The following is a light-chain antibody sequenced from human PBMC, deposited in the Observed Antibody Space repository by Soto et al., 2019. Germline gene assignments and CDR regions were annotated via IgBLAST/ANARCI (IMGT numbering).Light chain of an antibody. J-gene: IGKJ3*01. Sequence: EIVLTQSPVTLSLSPGERATLSCRASQSVSSSFLAWYQQKPGQAPRLLIYGASSRATGVPDRFSGSGSGTDFTLTISRLEPEDFTVYYCQQFGTSPFTFGPGTKVDLK. V-gene: IGKV3-20*01. CDR1: QSVSSSF. CDR3: QQFGTSPFT. CDR2: GAS.